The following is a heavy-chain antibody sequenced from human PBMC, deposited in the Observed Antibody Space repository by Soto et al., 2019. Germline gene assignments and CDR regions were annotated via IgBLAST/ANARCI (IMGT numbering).Heavy chain of an antibody. CDR1: GYTFTSYG. J-gene: IGHJ5*02. D-gene: IGHD2-2*01. CDR2: ISAYNGNT. Sequence: GASVKVSCKASGYTFTSYGISWVRQAPGQGLEWMGWISAYNGNTNYAQKLQGRVTMTTDTSTSTAYMELRSLRSDDTAVYYCARDPSFVVVPPAIGWFDPWGQGTLVTVSS. CDR3: ARDPSFVVVPPAIGWFDP. V-gene: IGHV1-18*01.